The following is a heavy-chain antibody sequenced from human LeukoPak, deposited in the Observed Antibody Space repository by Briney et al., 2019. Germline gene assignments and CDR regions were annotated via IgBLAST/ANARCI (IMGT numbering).Heavy chain of an antibody. J-gene: IGHJ4*02. CDR2: ISDTSTYT. CDR3: ARAREGGYGPETVDS. Sequence: GGSLRLSCAASGFTFSDYYMSWIRQAPGKGREWLSFISDTSTYTNYADSVKGRFTISIDNAKTSLYLQLNGLRVEDTAVYYCARAREGGYGPETVDSWGQGTLVTVSS. V-gene: IGHV3-11*06. D-gene: IGHD5-18*01. CDR1: GFTFSDYY.